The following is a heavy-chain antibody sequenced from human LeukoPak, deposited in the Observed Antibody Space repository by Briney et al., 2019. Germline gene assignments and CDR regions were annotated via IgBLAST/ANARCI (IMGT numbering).Heavy chain of an antibody. CDR1: GFTASNNY. V-gene: IGHV3-53*01. Sequence: GGSLRLSCAASGFTASNNYMSWVRQAPGKGLEWVSAVYDGDTTYYADSVKGRFTISRDNSKNTLYLQINSLRVEDTAVYFCARDRLLYLDYWGQGTPVTVSS. CDR2: VYDGDTT. J-gene: IGHJ4*02. CDR3: ARDRLLYLDY. D-gene: IGHD2-21*02.